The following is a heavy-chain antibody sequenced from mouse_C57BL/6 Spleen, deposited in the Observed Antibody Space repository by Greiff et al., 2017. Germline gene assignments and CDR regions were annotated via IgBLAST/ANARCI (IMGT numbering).Heavy chain of an antibody. J-gene: IGHJ3*01. CDR3: ALITAVPWFAY. Sequence: QVQLQQSGAELVKPGASVKISCKASGYAFSSYWMNWVKQRPGKGLEWIGQLYPGDGDTNYNGKFKGKATLTADKSSSTAYMQLSSLTSEDSAVYFCALITAVPWFAYWGQGTLVTVSA. V-gene: IGHV1-80*01. D-gene: IGHD1-1*01. CDR2: LYPGDGDT. CDR1: GYAFSSYW.